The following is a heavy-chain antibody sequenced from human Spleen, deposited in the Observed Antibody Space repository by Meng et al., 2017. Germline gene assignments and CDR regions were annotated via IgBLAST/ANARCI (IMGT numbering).Heavy chain of an antibody. CDR1: GFTFSSYA. V-gene: IGHV3-23*01. D-gene: IGHD2-15*01. Sequence: GESLKISCAASGFTFSSYAMSWVRQAPGKGLEWVSAISGSGGSTYYADSVKGRFTISRDNSKNTLYLQMNSLRAEDTAVYYCAKDHDVVVVAATRLAGYWGQGTLVTVSS. CDR2: ISGSGGST. J-gene: IGHJ4*02. CDR3: AKDHDVVVVAATRLAGY.